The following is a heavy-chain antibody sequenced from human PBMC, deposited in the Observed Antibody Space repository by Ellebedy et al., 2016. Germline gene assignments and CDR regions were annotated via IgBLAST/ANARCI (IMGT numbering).Heavy chain of an antibody. CDR2: INPNSGGT. CDR3: ARPNFHYGLDAFDI. CDR1: GYTFTGYY. Sequence: ASVKVSXXASGYTFTGYYMHWVRQAPGQGLEWMGWINPNSGGTNYAQKFQGRVTMTRDTSISTAYMELSRLRSDDTAVYYCARPNFHYGLDAFDIWGQGTMVTVSS. V-gene: IGHV1-2*02. D-gene: IGHD4-17*01. J-gene: IGHJ3*02.